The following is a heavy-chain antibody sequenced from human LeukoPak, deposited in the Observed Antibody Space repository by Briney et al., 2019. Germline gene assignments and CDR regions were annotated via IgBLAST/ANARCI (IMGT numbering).Heavy chain of an antibody. J-gene: IGHJ4*02. Sequence: PGGSLRLSCTASGFTFGDYAMSWVRQAPGKGLEWVGFIRSKAYGGTTEYAASVKGRFTISRDDSKSIAYLQMNSLKTEDTAVYYCTRDDFRRTQTYYFDYWGQGTLVTVSS. D-gene: IGHD3-3*01. CDR2: IRSKAYGGTT. CDR3: TRDDFRRTQTYYFDY. V-gene: IGHV3-49*04. CDR1: GFTFGDYA.